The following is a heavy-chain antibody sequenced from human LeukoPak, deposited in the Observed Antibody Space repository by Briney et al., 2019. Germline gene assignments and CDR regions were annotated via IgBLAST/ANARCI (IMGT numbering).Heavy chain of an antibody. D-gene: IGHD6-13*01. CDR3: VRGRAAAGTFHMDV. CDR2: INIDGTST. J-gene: IGHJ6*03. V-gene: IGHV3-74*01. CDR1: GFTFSSYW. Sequence: GESLRLSCAASGFTFSSYWMLWVRQAPGKGLVWVSRINIDGTSTTYADSVKGRFTISRDNAKDTVYLRMNSLRAEDTAVYYCVRGRAAAGTFHMDVWGKGTTVTVSS.